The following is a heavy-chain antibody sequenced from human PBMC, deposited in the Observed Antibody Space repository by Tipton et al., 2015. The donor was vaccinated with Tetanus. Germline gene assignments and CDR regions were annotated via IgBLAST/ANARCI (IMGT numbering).Heavy chain of an antibody. Sequence: GLVKPSETLSLTCTVSGGSISSYYWSWIRQPPGKGLEWIGNIYYRGRTNYNPSLKRRVTISVDTSKNLFSLKLSSVTAADTDVHYVARVGPSYSFDYCGQVPLVTVAS. J-gene: IGHJ4*02. CDR2: IYYRGRT. CDR1: GGSISSYY. V-gene: IGHV4-59*01. CDR3: ARVGPSYSFDY.